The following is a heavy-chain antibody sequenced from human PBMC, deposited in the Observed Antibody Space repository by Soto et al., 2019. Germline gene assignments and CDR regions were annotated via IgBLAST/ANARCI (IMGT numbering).Heavy chain of an antibody. CDR1: GYSFTSYW. CDR2: IYPGDSDT. D-gene: IGHD3-10*01. Sequence: GESLKISCKGSGYSFTSYWIGWVRQMPGKGLEWMGIIYPGDSDTRYSPSFQGQVTISADKSISTAYLQWSSLKASDTAMYYCARLMVRGVTPDYYYYGMDVWGQGTTVTVSS. V-gene: IGHV5-51*01. J-gene: IGHJ6*02. CDR3: ARLMVRGVTPDYYYYGMDV.